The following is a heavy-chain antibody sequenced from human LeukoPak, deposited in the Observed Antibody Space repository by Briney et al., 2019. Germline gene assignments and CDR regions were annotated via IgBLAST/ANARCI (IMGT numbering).Heavy chain of an antibody. D-gene: IGHD6-13*01. V-gene: IGHV3-21*01. CDR3: ARGDSSSRTYYFDY. CDR2: ISSSSSYI. Sequence: GGSLRLSCAASGFTFSSYSMNWVRQAPGKGLEWVSSISSSSSYIYYADSVKGRFTISRDNAKNSLYLQMNSLRAEDTAVYYCARGDSSSRTYYFDYWGQGTLVTVSS. CDR1: GFTFSSYS. J-gene: IGHJ4*02.